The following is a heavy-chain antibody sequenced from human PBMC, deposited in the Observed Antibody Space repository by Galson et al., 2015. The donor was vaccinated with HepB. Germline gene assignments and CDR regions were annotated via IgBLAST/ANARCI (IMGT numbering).Heavy chain of an antibody. Sequence: SLRLSCAASGFTFSSYWMSWVRQAPGKGLEWVANIKQDGSEKYYVDSVKGRFTISRDNSKNTLYLQMNSLRAEDTAVYYCAKGPDYYGRGCDYWGQGTQVTVSS. CDR1: GFTFSSYW. CDR3: AKGPDYYGRGCDY. D-gene: IGHD3-10*02. CDR2: IKQDGSEK. J-gene: IGHJ4*02. V-gene: IGHV3-7*01.